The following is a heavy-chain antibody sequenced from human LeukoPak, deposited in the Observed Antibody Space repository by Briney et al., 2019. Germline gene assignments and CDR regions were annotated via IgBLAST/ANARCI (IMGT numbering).Heavy chain of an antibody. CDR1: GGSISSGGYS. CDR3: ASDKGYSNNYFDY. Sequence: SETLSLTCAVSGGSISSGGYSWSWIRQPPGKGLEWIGYIYHSGSTYYNSSLKSRVTISVDTSKNQFSLKLSSMTAADTAVYYCASDKGYSNNYFDYWGQGTLVTVSS. CDR2: IYHSGST. V-gene: IGHV4-30-2*01. J-gene: IGHJ4*02. D-gene: IGHD6-13*01.